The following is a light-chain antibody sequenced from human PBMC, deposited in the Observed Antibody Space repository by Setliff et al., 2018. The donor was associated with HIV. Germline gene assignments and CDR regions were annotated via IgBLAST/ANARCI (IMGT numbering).Light chain of an antibody. CDR3: SSYTSSTALYV. CDR2: QAS. V-gene: IGLV2-14*02. J-gene: IGLJ1*01. CDR1: SGDVGRYNL. Sequence: QSVLTQPASVSGSPGQSITISCTGTSGDVGRYNLVSWYQQQPGKPPKLMIYQASKRPSGVSNRFSGSKSDNTASLTISGLQAEDEADYYCSSYTSSTALYVFGTGTMVTVL.